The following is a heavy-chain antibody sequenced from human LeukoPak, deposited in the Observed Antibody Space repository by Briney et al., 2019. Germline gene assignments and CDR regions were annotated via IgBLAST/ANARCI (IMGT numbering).Heavy chain of an antibody. CDR2: IIPIFGTA. Sequence: SVKVSCKASGYTFTSYGISWVRQAPGQGLEWMGWIIPIFGTANYAQKFQGRVTITTDESTSTAYMELSSLRSEDTAVYYCARGSGVIGMAVYDYWGQGTLVTVSS. D-gene: IGHD3-16*02. J-gene: IGHJ4*02. CDR3: ARGSGVIGMAVYDY. CDR1: GYTFTSYG. V-gene: IGHV1-69*05.